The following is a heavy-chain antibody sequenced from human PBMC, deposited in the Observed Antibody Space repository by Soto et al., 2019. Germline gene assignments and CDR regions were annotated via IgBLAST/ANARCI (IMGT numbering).Heavy chain of an antibody. CDR3: TCGGDCSYYFDY. J-gene: IGHJ4*02. D-gene: IGHD2-21*02. CDR1: GFTFSSYA. CDR2: ISFDGSNK. Sequence: QVQLVESGGGVVQPGRSLRLSCPASGFTFSSYAMHWVRQAPGKGLEWVAVISFDGSNKYYADSVKGRFTISRDNSKNTLYLQMNSLRAEDTAVYYCTCGGDCSYYFDYWGQGTLVTVSS. V-gene: IGHV3-30-3*01.